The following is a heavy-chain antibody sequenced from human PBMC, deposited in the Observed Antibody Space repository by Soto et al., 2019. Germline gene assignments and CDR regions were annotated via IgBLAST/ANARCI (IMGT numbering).Heavy chain of an antibody. CDR2: MNPNSGNT. CDR3: ARREPNYDFWSGYYNGYGMDV. D-gene: IGHD3-3*01. CDR1: GYTFTSYD. Sequence: ASVKVSCKASGYTFTSYDINWVRQATGQGLEWMGWMNPNSGNTGYAQKFQGRVTMTRNTSISTAYTELSSLRSEDTAVYYCARREPNYDFWSGYYNGYGMDVWGQGTTVTVSS. V-gene: IGHV1-8*01. J-gene: IGHJ6*02.